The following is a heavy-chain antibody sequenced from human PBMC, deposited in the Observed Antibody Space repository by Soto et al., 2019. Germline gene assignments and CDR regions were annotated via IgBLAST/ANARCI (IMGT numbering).Heavy chain of an antibody. Sequence: SETLSLTCTVSGGSISSYYWSWIRQPPGKGLEWIGYIYYSGSTNYNPSLKSRVTISVDTSKNQFSLKLSSVTAADTAVYYCARISAVPAAMHIYYYYYMDVWGKGTTVTVSS. V-gene: IGHV4-59*01. CDR1: GGSISSYY. CDR2: IYYSGST. D-gene: IGHD2-2*01. CDR3: ARISAVPAAMHIYYYYYMDV. J-gene: IGHJ6*03.